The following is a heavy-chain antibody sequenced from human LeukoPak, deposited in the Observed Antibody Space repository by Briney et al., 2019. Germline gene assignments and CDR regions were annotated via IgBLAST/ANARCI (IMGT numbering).Heavy chain of an antibody. V-gene: IGHV4-34*01. D-gene: IGHD3-10*01. CDR3: ARRITMVRGFNY. J-gene: IGHJ4*02. CDR1: GGSFSGYY. Sequence: SETLSLTCAVYGGSFSGYYWSWIRQPPGKGLEWIGEINHSGSTNYNPSLKSRVTISVDTSKNQFSLKLSSVTAADTAVYYCARRITMVRGFNYWGLGTLVTVSS. CDR2: INHSGST.